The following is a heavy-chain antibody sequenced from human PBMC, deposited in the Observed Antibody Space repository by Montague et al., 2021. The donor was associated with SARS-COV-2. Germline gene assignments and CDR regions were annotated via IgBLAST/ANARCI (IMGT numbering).Heavy chain of an antibody. CDR3: ARDGDY. CDR2: RCYSGST. J-gene: IGHJ4*02. CDR1: GGSISSYY. V-gene: IGHV4-59*13. Sequence: SETLSLTCTVSGGSISSYYWSWIRQPPGQELEWIWYRCYSGSTNYNPSLKIRVTLSVYTSKNQFSLKLSYVTAADTAVYYCARDGDYWGQGTLVTVSS.